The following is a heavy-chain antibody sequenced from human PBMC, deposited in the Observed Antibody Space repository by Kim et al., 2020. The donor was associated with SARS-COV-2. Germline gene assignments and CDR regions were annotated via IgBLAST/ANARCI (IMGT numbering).Heavy chain of an antibody. J-gene: IGHJ2*01. CDR1: GGSISSSSYY. CDR3: ARDKGGSSWWTFDL. CDR2: IYYSGST. V-gene: IGHV4-39*07. Sequence: SETLSLTCTVSGGSISSSSYYWGWIRQPPEKGLEWIGSIYYSGSTYYNPSLKSRVTISVDTSKNQFSLKLSSVTAADTAVYYCARDKGGSSWWTFDLWGRGTLVTVSS. D-gene: IGHD6-13*01.